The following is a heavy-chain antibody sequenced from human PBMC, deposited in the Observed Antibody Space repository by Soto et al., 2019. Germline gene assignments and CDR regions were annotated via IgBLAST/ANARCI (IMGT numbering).Heavy chain of an antibody. D-gene: IGHD5-12*01. CDR1: GGTFSSYA. J-gene: IGHJ4*02. V-gene: IGHV1-69*05. CDR2: IIPIFGTA. Sequence: QVQLVQSGAEVKKPGSSVKVSCKASGGTFSSYAISWVRQAPGQGLEWMGGIIPIFGTANYAQKFQGRVTITSDESTRTAYMELSSLISEDTAVYYCASKTERDGYNYDYWGQGTLVTVSS. CDR3: ASKTERDGYNYDY.